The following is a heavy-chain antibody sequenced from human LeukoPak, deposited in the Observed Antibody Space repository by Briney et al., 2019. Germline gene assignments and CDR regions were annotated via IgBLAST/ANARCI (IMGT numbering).Heavy chain of an antibody. D-gene: IGHD2-2*01. Sequence: ASVKVSCKASGYTFSDYGISWVRHAPGQGLEWLAWIGAYNGNRKYAQRLQGRVTVTTDTFMSTAYMELRNLRSDDTAVYYCARSYSTRDGFDPWGQGTLISVSS. CDR1: GYTFSDYG. V-gene: IGHV1-18*01. CDR3: ARSYSTRDGFDP. J-gene: IGHJ5*02. CDR2: IGAYNGNR.